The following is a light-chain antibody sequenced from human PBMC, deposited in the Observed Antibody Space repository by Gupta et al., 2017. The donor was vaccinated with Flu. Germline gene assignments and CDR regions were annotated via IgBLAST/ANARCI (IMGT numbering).Light chain of an antibody. J-gene: IGLJ1*01. CDR1: SSDVGSYNL. Sequence: GTSSDVGSYNLVSWYQQHPGKAPKLMIYEGSKRPSGVSNRFSGSKSGNTASLTISGLQAEDEADYYCCSYAGSPYVFGTGTKVTVL. CDR3: CSYAGSPYV. V-gene: IGLV2-23*01. CDR2: EGS.